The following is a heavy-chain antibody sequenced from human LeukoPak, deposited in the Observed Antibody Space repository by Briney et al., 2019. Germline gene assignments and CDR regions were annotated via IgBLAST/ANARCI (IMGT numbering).Heavy chain of an antibody. CDR3: ARRGYYSGSGRSRGFEY. CDR2: IYNSGSI. CDR1: GGSISSSAYY. V-gene: IGHV4-39*01. J-gene: IGHJ4*02. D-gene: IGHD3-10*01. Sequence: PSETLSLTCTVSGGSISSSAYYWDWIRQPPGKGLEWIGSIYNSGSIYYNPSLKSRLTMSVDTSKNQFFLKLSSVTAADTAVYFCARRGYYSGSGRSRGFEYWGQGTLVTVSS.